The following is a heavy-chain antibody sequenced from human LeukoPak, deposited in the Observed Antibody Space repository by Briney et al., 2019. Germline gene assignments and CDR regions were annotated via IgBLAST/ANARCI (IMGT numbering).Heavy chain of an antibody. CDR2: ISSSGGRT. Sequence: GGSLRLSCAASGFTFSTYGMNWVRQAPGKGLEWVSAISSSGGRTYYGDSVKGRFTISRDNSKKTLYLQMNSLRAGDTAVYYCAKGLHLAAADYWGQGTLVTVSS. J-gene: IGHJ4*02. V-gene: IGHV3-23*01. CDR1: GFTFSTYG. CDR3: AKGLHLAAADY. D-gene: IGHD6-13*01.